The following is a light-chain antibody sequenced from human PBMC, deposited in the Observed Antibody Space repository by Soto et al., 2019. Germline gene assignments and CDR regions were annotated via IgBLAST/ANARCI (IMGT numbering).Light chain of an antibody. Sequence: QSVLTQPASVSGSPGQSITISCTGTSSDVGGYNYVSWYQQHPGKAPKLMIYDVSNRPSGVSNRFSVSKSGNTASLTISGLQAEDEADYYCSSYTSSRHVVFVGGTKLTVL. V-gene: IGLV2-14*01. CDR2: DVS. J-gene: IGLJ2*01. CDR3: SSYTSSRHVV. CDR1: SSDVGGYNY.